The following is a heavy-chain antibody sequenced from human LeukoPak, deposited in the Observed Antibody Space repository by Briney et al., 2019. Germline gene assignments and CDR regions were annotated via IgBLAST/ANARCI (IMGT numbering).Heavy chain of an antibody. Sequence: GGSLRLSCAASTFTFSSYNMNWVRQAPGKGLEWVSSISSSGTYIYYRDSVKGRFTISRDNAENSLYLQMNSLRAEDTAVYYCARVVAAAGDRDAFDIWGQGTMVTVSS. CDR2: ISSSGTYI. CDR3: ARVVAAAGDRDAFDI. J-gene: IGHJ3*02. CDR1: TFTFSSYN. D-gene: IGHD6-13*01. V-gene: IGHV3-21*01.